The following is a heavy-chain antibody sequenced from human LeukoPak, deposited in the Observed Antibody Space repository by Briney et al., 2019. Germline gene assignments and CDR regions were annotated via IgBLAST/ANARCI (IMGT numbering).Heavy chain of an antibody. J-gene: IGHJ1*01. V-gene: IGHV4-59*01. CDR3: ARGEVWQWLVPEYFQH. Sequence: PSETLSLTCTVSGGSISSYYWSWIRQPPGKGLEWIGYIYYSGSTNYNPSLKSRVTISVDTSKNQFSLKLSSVTAADTAVYYCARGEVWQWLVPEYFQHWGQGTLVTVSS. CDR2: IYYSGST. D-gene: IGHD6-19*01. CDR1: GGSISSYY.